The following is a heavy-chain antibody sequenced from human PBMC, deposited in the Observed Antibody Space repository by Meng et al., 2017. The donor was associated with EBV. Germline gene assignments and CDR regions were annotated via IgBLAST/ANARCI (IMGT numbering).Heavy chain of an antibody. V-gene: IGHV1-3*01. CDR2: INVGVGYT. J-gene: IGHJ4*02. Sequence: QVRLGHAGAEVKNPGASVKVSCKASGYAFTSYILHWVRQAPGQRLEWMGWINVGVGYTKYSQKFQGRVTISSDTSATTGYMELSSLRSEDTAVYYCVRGPPVGVPGPGDYWGQGTLVTVSS. CDR1: GYAFTSYI. D-gene: IGHD2-21*01. CDR3: VRGPPVGVPGPGDY.